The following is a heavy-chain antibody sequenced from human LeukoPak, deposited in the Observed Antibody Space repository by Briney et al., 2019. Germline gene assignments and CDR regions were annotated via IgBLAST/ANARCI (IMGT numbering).Heavy chain of an antibody. D-gene: IGHD5-12*01. V-gene: IGHV3-48*01. CDR1: GFTFSSYS. CDR2: ISSSSSTI. CDR3: ASGYSGYDTGFDY. Sequence: PGRSPRLSCAASGFTFSSYSMNWVRQAPGKGLEWVSYISSSSSTIYYADSVKGRFTISRDNAKNSLYLQMNSLRAEDTAVYYCASGYSGYDTGFDYWGQGTLVTVSS. J-gene: IGHJ4*02.